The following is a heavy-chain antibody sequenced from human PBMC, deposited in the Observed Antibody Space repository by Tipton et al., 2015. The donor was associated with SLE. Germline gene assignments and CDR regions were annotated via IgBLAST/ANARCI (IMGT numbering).Heavy chain of an antibody. CDR3: ARDPPLIVGATPYYYYYMDV. V-gene: IGHV4-61*02. J-gene: IGHJ6*03. Sequence: TLSLTYTVSGGSISSGSYYWSWIRQPAGKGLEWIGRIYTSGSTNYNPSLKSRVTISVDTSKNQFSLKLSSVTAADTAVYYCARDPPLIVGATPYYYYYMDVWGKGTTVTVSS. CDR1: GGSISSGSYY. D-gene: IGHD1-26*01. CDR2: IYTSGST.